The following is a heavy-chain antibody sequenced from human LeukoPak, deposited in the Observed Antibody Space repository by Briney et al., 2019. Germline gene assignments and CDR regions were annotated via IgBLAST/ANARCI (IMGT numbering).Heavy chain of an antibody. Sequence: PPGGSLRLSCAASGFTVTSNYMSWVRQAPGKGLEWVSVIHSGGSIYYADFVKGRFTISRDNSKNTLYLQMNSLRAEDTAVYYCARNGVGVRIEAYYYGMDVWGQGTTVTVSS. D-gene: IGHD2-21*01. CDR2: IHSGGSI. CDR3: ARNGVGVRIEAYYYGMDV. V-gene: IGHV3-66*01. CDR1: GFTVTSNY. J-gene: IGHJ6*02.